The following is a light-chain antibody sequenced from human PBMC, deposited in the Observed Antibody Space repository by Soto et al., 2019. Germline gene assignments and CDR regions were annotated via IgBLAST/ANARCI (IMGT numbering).Light chain of an antibody. Sequence: QSALTQPPSASGSLGQSVTISCTGTSSDVGGYNYVSWHQQHPGKAPKVRIDEVTKRPPGVPDRFSGSKSGNTASLTVSGLQAEDEADYYCSSFAGGGNPVLLGGGTKLTVL. J-gene: IGLJ2*01. CDR2: EVT. CDR3: SSFAGGGNPVL. CDR1: SSDVGGYNY. V-gene: IGLV2-8*01.